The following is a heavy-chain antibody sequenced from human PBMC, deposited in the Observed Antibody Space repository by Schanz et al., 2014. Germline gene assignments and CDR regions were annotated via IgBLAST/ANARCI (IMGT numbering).Heavy chain of an antibody. J-gene: IGHJ4*02. Sequence: VQLVESGGGVVQPGRSLRLSCAASGFTFSSYKMNWVRQAPGKGLEWVSSISSSGSYIHYADSVKGRFSISRDNAKNSLYLQLNSLRAEDTAVYYCARGIDVSDFWSGSPPKGGANDYWGQGTLVTVSS. D-gene: IGHD3-3*01. CDR3: ARGIDVSDFWSGSPPKGGANDY. CDR1: GFTFSSYK. V-gene: IGHV3-21*06. CDR2: ISSSGSYI.